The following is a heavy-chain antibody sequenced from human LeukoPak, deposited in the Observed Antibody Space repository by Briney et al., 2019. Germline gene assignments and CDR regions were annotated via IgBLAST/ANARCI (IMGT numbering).Heavy chain of an antibody. V-gene: IGHV3-23*01. J-gene: IGHJ4*02. CDR1: AFTSISYA. CDR3: ARGGGHGPFYY. CDR2: ITTGGGNT. D-gene: IGHD2-15*01. Sequence: GGSLRLSCAASAFTSISYAMSWVRQAQGKGLEWGSTITTGGGNTYYADSVRGPFTVSTDTSTSTLFLQRNSLRAEDAAVYYSARGGGHGPFYYWGQGTLVTVSS.